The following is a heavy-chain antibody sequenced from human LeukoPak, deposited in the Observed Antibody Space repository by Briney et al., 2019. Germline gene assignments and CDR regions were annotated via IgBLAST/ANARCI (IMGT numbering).Heavy chain of an antibody. CDR3: SRDRAPGGEGFGDKLPYDY. CDR2: IIPIFGTA. D-gene: IGHD3-10*01. CDR1: SGTSSSYA. Sequence: GASVKVSCKATSGTSSSYAIGWVRQAPGQGLEWMGGIIPIFGTAYYAQKFQGRVTITADESTSTAYMELSSLRFEDTAVYACSRDRAPGGEGFGDKLPYDYWGQGTLVTVSS. V-gene: IGHV1-69*01. J-gene: IGHJ4*02.